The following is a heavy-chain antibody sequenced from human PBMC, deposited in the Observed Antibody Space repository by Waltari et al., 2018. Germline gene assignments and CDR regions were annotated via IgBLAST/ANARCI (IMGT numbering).Heavy chain of an antibody. CDR1: GFTFGHFG. J-gene: IGHJ1*01. V-gene: IGHV3-30*02. CDR3: AKGDTSDPFQY. CDR2: IWFDGRNK. D-gene: IGHD3-22*01. Sequence: QVQLVESGGGVVQPGGSLRLSCEASGFTFGHFGMHWVRQAPGKGLEWVAVIWFDGRNKYYADAVKGRLTISRDNSKNTVYLEMNSLRAEDTATYYCAKGDTSDPFQYWGQGTLVTVSP.